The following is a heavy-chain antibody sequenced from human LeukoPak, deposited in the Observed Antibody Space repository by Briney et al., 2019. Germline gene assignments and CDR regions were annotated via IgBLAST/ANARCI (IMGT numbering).Heavy chain of an antibody. D-gene: IGHD5-18*01. Sequence: PGGSLRLSCAASGFTFSSYGMHWVRQGAGQGLEWVSTLGPAGDTYYPDSVKGRFTISRENAKNSLYLQMNSLRAEDTAVYYCARVLRSGSNYGRAFNVWGQGTMVTVSS. CDR3: ARVLRSGSNYGRAFNV. CDR1: GFTFSSYG. V-gene: IGHV3-13*01. CDR2: LGPAGDT. J-gene: IGHJ3*01.